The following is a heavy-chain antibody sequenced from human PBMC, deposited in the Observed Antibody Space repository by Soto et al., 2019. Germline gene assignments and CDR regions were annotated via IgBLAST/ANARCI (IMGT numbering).Heavy chain of an antibody. J-gene: IGHJ3*02. D-gene: IGHD2-15*01. CDR2: ISSSSSYI. Sequence: GGSLRLSCAASGFTFSSYSMNWVRQAPGKGLEWVSSISSSSSYIYYADSVKGRFTISRDNAKNSLYLQMNSLRAEDTAVYYCARDLYCSGGSCSTDDAFDIWGQGTMVTVSS. CDR1: GFTFSSYS. V-gene: IGHV3-21*01. CDR3: ARDLYCSGGSCSTDDAFDI.